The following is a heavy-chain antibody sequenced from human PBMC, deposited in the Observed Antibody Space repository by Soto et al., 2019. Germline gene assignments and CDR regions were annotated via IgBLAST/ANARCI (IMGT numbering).Heavy chain of an antibody. D-gene: IGHD3-22*01. CDR2: IYYSGST. CDR3: ARVGSYDGSGYNAFDI. V-gene: IGHV4-31*03. J-gene: IGHJ3*02. Sequence: QVQLQESGPGLVKPSQTLSLTCTVSGGSISSGGYYWSWIRQHPGKGLEWIGYIYYSGSTYYNPSPKRRVTISVHTSKNQFSLKLSSVTAAATAVYFCARVGSYDGSGYNAFDIWGQGTMVTVSS. CDR1: GGSISSGGYY.